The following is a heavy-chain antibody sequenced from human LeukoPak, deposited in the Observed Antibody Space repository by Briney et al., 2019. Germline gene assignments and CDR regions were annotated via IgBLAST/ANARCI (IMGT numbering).Heavy chain of an antibody. J-gene: IGHJ4*02. D-gene: IGHD3-10*01. CDR1: GFTFSSYA. Sequence: GGSLRLSCAASGFTFSSYAMSWVRQAPGKGPEWVSAISGSGGSTYYADSVKGRFTISRDNSKNTLYLQMNSLRAEDTAVYYCAKDRYYGSGSRTYFDYWGQGTLVTVSS. CDR2: ISGSGGST. CDR3: AKDRYYGSGSRTYFDY. V-gene: IGHV3-23*01.